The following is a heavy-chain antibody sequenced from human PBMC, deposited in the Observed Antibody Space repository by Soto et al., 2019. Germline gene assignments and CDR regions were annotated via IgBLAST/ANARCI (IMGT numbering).Heavy chain of an antibody. D-gene: IGHD4-17*01. CDR2: ISYDGSNK. Sequence: QVQLVESGGGVVQPGRSLRLSCAASGFTFSSYAMHWVRQAPGKGLERVAVISYDGSNKYYADSVKGRFTISRDNSKNTLYLHMNSLRAEDTAVYYCARRGGTVTTPVVYYYGMDVWGQGTTVTVSS. J-gene: IGHJ6*02. CDR1: GFTFSSYA. CDR3: ARRGGTVTTPVVYYYGMDV. V-gene: IGHV3-30-3*01.